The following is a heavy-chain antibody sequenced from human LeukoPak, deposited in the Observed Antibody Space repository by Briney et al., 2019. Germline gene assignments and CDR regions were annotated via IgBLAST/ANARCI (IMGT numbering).Heavy chain of an antibody. V-gene: IGHV3-9*01. CDR1: GFTFDDYA. CDR2: ISWNSGSI. D-gene: IGHD6-19*01. CDR3: AKDSFSGGYSSGCWDY. J-gene: IGHJ4*02. Sequence: GRSLRLSCAASGFTFDDYAMHWVRQAPGKGLEWVSGISWNSGSIAYADSVKGRFTISRDNAKNSLYLQMNSLRAEDTAWYYCAKDSFSGGYSSGCWDYWGQGTLVTVSS.